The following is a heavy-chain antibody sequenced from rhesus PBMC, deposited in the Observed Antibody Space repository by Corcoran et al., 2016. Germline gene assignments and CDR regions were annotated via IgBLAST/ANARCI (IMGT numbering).Heavy chain of an antibody. Sequence: QVQLQESGPGLLQPSETLSLTCAVSGGSISGGYGWGLIRPPPGKGLEWSGSIYSSSEKTDYKPAHKSRATMSTDTAKNQVSLKLSSVTAADTAVYDCARVTPSYYYDSGYYFDYWGQGVLVTVSS. CDR2: IYSSSEKT. J-gene: IGHJ4*01. V-gene: IGHV4S7*01. D-gene: IGHD3-28*01. CDR1: GGSISGGYG. CDR3: ARVTPSYYYDSGYYFDY.